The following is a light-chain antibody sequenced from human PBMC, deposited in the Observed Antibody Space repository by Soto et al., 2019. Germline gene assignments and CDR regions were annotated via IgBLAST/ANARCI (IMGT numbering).Light chain of an antibody. CDR2: DAA. J-gene: IGKJ5*01. Sequence: EIVLTQSPATLSLSPGERATLSCRASQSVSSHLAWYQQKPGQAPRLLIYDAANRATGIPARFSGSGSGTDFTLTISSLEPEDFAVYYCQQRSNWHLTFGQGTRLEI. CDR3: QQRSNWHLT. CDR1: QSVSSH. V-gene: IGKV3-11*01.